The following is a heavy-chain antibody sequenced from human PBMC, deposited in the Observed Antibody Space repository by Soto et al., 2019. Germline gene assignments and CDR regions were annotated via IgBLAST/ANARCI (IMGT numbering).Heavy chain of an antibody. CDR2: ISSSSSYI. D-gene: IGHD1-7*01. J-gene: IGHJ4*02. V-gene: IGHV3-21*01. CDR1: GFTFSSYS. CDR3: ARGDNWNYAFDY. Sequence: GGSLRLSCAASGFTFSSYSMNWVRQAPGKGLEWVSSISSSSSYIYYADSVKGRFTISRDNAKNSLYLQMNSLRAEDTAVYYCARGDNWNYAFDYWGQGTLVTVSS.